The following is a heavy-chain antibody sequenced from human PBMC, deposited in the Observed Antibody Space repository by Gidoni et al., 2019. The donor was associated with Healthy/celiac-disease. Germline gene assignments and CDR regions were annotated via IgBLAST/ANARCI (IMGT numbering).Heavy chain of an antibody. J-gene: IGHJ6*02. CDR2: IIPIFGTA. V-gene: IGHV1-69*19. D-gene: IGHD5-18*01. CDR3: ASTRVDTAMVYYYYYGMDV. Sequence: QVQLVQSGAEVKKPGSSVKVSCKASGGTFSSYAISWVRQAPGQGLEWMGGIIPIFGTANYAQKFQGRVTITADESTSTAYMELSSLRSEDTAVYYCASTRVDTAMVYYYYYGMDVWGQGTTVTVSS. CDR1: GGTFSSYA.